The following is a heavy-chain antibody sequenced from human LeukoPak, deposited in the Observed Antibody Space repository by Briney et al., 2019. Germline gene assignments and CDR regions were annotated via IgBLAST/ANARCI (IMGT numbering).Heavy chain of an antibody. CDR3: AKATPSNYGDYLRGYFDY. CDR2: ISWNRGSI. Sequence: PGGSLRLSCAASGFTFDDYAMHWVRQAPGKGLEWVSGISWNRGSIGYADSVKGRFTISRDNAKNSLYLQMNSLRAEDTALYYCAKATPSNYGDYLRGYFDYWGQGTLVTVSS. CDR1: GFTFDDYA. J-gene: IGHJ4*02. V-gene: IGHV3-9*01. D-gene: IGHD4-17*01.